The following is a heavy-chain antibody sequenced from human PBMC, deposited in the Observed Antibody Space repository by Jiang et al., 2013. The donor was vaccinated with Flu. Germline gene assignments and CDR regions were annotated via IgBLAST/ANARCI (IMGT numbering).Heavy chain of an antibody. CDR2: INTYNGNP. CDR1: GYTFTSYA. Sequence: QSGSELKKPGASVKVSCKASGYTFTSYAMNWVRQAPGQGLQYMGWINTYNGNPTYAQGFTGRFVFSLDTSVTTTYLLISSLRTDDTAVYYCARSRAYDSMEVWGQGTTLTVSS. J-gene: IGHJ6*02. CDR3: ARSRAYDSMEV. D-gene: IGHD1-1*01. V-gene: IGHV7-4-1*02.